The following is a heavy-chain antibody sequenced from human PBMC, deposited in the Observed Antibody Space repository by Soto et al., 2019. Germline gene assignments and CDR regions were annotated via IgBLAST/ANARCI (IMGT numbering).Heavy chain of an antibody. D-gene: IGHD6-13*01. CDR3: ARALSSWPLGLSDY. CDR2: ISYDGSNK. J-gene: IGHJ4*02. Sequence: GGSLRLSCAASGFTFSSYAMHWVRQAPGKGLEWVAVISYDGSNKYYADSVKGRFTISRDNSKNTLYLQMNSLRAEDTAVYYCARALSSWPLGLSDYWGQGTLVTVSS. V-gene: IGHV3-30-3*01. CDR1: GFTFSSYA.